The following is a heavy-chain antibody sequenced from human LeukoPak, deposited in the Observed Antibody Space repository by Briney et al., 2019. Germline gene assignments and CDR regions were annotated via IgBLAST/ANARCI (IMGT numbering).Heavy chain of an antibody. CDR1: GFALSTYA. D-gene: IGHD3-22*01. V-gene: IGHV3-23*01. J-gene: IGHJ4*02. CDR2: ITGSGIIT. Sequence: GGSLRLSCAASGFALSTYAMNWVRQAPEKGLEWVSTITGSGIITYYADSVMGRFTISRDNSKNTLYLQMNSPRAEDTAVYYCAKDRATYYYDSSGYYYMWGQGTLVTVSS. CDR3: AKDRATYYYDSSGYYYM.